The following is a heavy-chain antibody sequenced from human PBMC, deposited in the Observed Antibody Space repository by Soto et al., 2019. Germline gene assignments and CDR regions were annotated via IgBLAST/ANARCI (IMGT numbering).Heavy chain of an antibody. Sequence: PGGSLRLSCAASGFTFSSFGMSWVRQAPGKGLEWVTAISGRGIGTYYGDSVKGRFTISRDNSKNTVYLQMNSLRAEDTAVYYCATDYDFWSGFVPSQGMDVWGQGTTVTVSS. CDR1: GFTFSSFG. V-gene: IGHV3-23*01. CDR3: ATDYDFWSGFVPSQGMDV. J-gene: IGHJ6*02. D-gene: IGHD3-3*01. CDR2: ISGRGIGT.